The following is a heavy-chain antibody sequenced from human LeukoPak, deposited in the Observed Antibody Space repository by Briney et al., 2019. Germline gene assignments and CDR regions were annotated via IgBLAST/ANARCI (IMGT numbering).Heavy chain of an antibody. D-gene: IGHD3-10*01. CDR3: ARQETYYYGSGSYYRSYYYMDV. J-gene: IGHJ6*03. Sequence: ASETLSLTCTVSGGSISSGSYYWGWIRQPAGKGLEWIGRIYTSGSTNYNPSLKSRVTISVDTTKNQFSLKLSSVNAAEGEVYVSARQETYYYGSGSYYRSYYYMDVWGKGTTVTVSS. CDR2: IYTSGST. CDR1: GGSISSGSYY. V-gene: IGHV4-61*02.